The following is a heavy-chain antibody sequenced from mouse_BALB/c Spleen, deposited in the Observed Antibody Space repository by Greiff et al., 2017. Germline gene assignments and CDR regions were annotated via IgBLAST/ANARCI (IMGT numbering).Heavy chain of an antibody. Sequence: VQLVESGPGLVAPSQSLSITCTVSGFSLTSYGVHWVRQPPGKGLEWLGVIWAGGSTNYNSALMSRLSISKDNSKSQVFLKMNSLQTDDTAMYYCAREGYRYDGGAMDYWGQGTSVTVSS. D-gene: IGHD2-14*01. J-gene: IGHJ4*01. CDR2: IWAGGST. V-gene: IGHV2-9*02. CDR1: GFSLTSYG. CDR3: AREGYRYDGGAMDY.